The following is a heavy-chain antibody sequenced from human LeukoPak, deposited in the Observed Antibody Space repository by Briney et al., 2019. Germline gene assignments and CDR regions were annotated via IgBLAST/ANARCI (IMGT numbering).Heavy chain of an antibody. CDR2: ISAYNGNT. CDR3: ARDQLSVAGDNWFDP. J-gene: IGHJ5*02. Sequence: ASVKVSCKASGYTFTSYGISWVRQAPGQGLEWMGWISAYNGNTNYAQKLQCRVTMTTDTSTSTAYMELRSLRSDDTAVYYCARDQLSVAGDNWFDPWGQGTLVTVSS. CDR1: GYTFTSYG. D-gene: IGHD6-19*01. V-gene: IGHV1-18*01.